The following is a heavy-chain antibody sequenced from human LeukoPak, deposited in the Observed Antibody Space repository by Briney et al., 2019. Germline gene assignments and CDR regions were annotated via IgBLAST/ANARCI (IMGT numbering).Heavy chain of an antibody. CDR3: ARLAGYSSSWYEPEHEY. Sequence: AASVTVSCKASGGTFSSYAISWVRQAPGQGLEWMGGIIPIFGTANYAQKFQGRVTITADESTSTAYMEPSSLRSEDTAVYYCARLAGYSSSWYEPEHEYWGQGTLVTVSS. J-gene: IGHJ4*02. CDR2: IIPIFGTA. V-gene: IGHV1-69*01. CDR1: GGTFSSYA. D-gene: IGHD6-13*01.